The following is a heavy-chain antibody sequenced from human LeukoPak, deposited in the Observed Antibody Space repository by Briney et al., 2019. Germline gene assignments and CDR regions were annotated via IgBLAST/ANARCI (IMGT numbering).Heavy chain of an antibody. CDR1: GFTFSSYA. CDR2: ISSNGGST. CDR3: ARDPGAYSSSPIDY. Sequence: GGSLRLSCAASGFTFSSYAMHWVRQAPGKGLEYVSAISSNGGSTYYANSVKGRFTISRDNSKNTMYLQMNSLRVEDTAVYYCARDPGAYSSSPIDYWGQGTLVTVSS. J-gene: IGHJ4*02. V-gene: IGHV3-64*01. D-gene: IGHD6-6*01.